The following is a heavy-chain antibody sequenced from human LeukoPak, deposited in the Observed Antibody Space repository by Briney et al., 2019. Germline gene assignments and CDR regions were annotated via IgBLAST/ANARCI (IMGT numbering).Heavy chain of an antibody. Sequence: ASVKVSCKASGYTFTSYDINWVRQATGQGLEWMGWTNPNSGNTGYAQKFQGRVTMTRNTSISTAYMELSSLRSEDTAVYYCARARRSSDYGDYGTVKYWGQGTLVTVSS. V-gene: IGHV1-8*01. CDR1: GYTFTSYD. CDR2: TNPNSGNT. D-gene: IGHD4-17*01. CDR3: ARARRSSDYGDYGTVKY. J-gene: IGHJ4*02.